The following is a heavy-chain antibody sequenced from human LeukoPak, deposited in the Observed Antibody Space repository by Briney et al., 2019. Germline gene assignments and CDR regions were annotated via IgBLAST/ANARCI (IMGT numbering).Heavy chain of an antibody. Sequence: SETLSLTCTVSGGSISSSSYYWGWLRQPPGTGLEWIGSIYYSGSTYYNPSLKSRVTISVDTSKNQFSLKLSSVTAADTAVYYCARDWEYGSDYWGQGTLVTVSS. V-gene: IGHV4-39*07. CDR3: ARDWEYGSDY. D-gene: IGHD3-10*01. CDR2: IYYSGST. J-gene: IGHJ4*02. CDR1: GGSISSSSYY.